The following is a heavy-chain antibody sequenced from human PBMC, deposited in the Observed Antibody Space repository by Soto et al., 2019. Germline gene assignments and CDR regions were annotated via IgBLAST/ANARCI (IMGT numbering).Heavy chain of an antibody. D-gene: IGHD2-15*01. CDR1: GFTFSSYG. CDR2: IWYDGSNK. V-gene: IGHV3-33*01. Sequence: GGSLRLSCAASGFTFSSYGMHWVRQAPGKGLEWAAVIWYDGSNKYYADSVKGRFTISRDNSKNTLYLQMNSLRAEDTAVYYCAREFIRTYEDSPRVDYYYYGMDVWGQGTTVTVSS. J-gene: IGHJ6*02. CDR3: AREFIRTYEDSPRVDYYYYGMDV.